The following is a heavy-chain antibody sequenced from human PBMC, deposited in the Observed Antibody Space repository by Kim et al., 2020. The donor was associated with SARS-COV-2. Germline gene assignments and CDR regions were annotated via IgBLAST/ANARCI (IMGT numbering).Heavy chain of an antibody. J-gene: IGHJ4*02. CDR1: GFTFSSYG. V-gene: IGHV3-21*01. Sequence: GGSLRLSCAASGFTFSSYGMNWVRQAPGKGLEWVSYLSSSSTYIYYADSVKGRFTISRDNAKNSLYLQMNSLRAEDTAVYYCAQSRGCSSTSCYPFDYWGQGTLVTVSS. CDR3: AQSRGCSSTSCYPFDY. D-gene: IGHD2-2*01. CDR2: LSSSSTYI.